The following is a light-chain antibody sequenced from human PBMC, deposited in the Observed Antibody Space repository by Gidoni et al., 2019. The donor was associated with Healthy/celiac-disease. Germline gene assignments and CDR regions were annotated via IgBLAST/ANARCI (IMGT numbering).Light chain of an antibody. CDR1: QSISSY. CDR2: AAS. J-gene: IGKJ2*01. CDR3: QQSYSTPYT. Sequence: IQMTQSPSSLSASVGDRVTITCRASQSISSYLNWYQQKPGEAPKLLIDAASSLQSGVPSRFSGSGSGADFTLTISSLQPEDFATYYCQQSYSTPYTFGQGTKLEIK. V-gene: IGKV1-39*01.